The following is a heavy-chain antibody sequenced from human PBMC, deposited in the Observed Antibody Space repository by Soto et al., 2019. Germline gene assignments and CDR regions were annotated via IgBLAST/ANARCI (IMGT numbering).Heavy chain of an antibody. CDR2: IWYDGSNK. J-gene: IGHJ6*02. V-gene: IGHV3-33*01. CDR3: ARAGVRSPYYGMDV. CDR1: GFTFSSYG. D-gene: IGHD3-3*01. Sequence: GGSLRLSCAASGFTFSSYGMHWVRQAPGKGLEWVAVIWYDGSNKYYADSVKGRFTISRDNSKNTLYLQMNSLRAEDTAVYYCARAGVRSPYYGMDVWGQGTTVTVSS.